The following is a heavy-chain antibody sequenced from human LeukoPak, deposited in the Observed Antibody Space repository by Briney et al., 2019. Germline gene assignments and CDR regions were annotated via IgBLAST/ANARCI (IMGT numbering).Heavy chain of an antibody. CDR1: GFTFSDYY. CDR3: ARLVVVAATGGYYMDV. J-gene: IGHJ6*03. D-gene: IGHD2-15*01. V-gene: IGHV3-11*01. CDR2: ISSSGSTI. Sequence: GGSLRLSCAASGFTFSDYYMSWIRQAPGKGLGWVSYISSSGSTIYYADSVKGRFTISRDNAKNSLYLQMNSLRAEDTAVYYCARLVVVAATGGYYMDVWGKGTTVTVSS.